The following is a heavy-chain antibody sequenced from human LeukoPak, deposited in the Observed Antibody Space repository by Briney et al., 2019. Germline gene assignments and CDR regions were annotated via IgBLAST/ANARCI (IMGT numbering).Heavy chain of an antibody. CDR1: GGSISRYF. D-gene: IGHD1-20*01. J-gene: IGHJ5*02. CDR3: ARGGSITGIYRWFDP. V-gene: IGHV4-59*01. CDR2: IYYSGST. Sequence: PSETLSLTCTVSGGSISRYFWSWVRQPPGKGLEWIASIYYSGSTNYNPSLKSRVTMSLDTSKNQFSLKLTSVTAADTAVYYCARGGSITGIYRWFDPWGQGTLVTVSS.